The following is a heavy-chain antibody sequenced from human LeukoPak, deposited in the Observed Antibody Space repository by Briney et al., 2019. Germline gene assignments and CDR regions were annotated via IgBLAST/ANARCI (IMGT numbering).Heavy chain of an antibody. Sequence: GESLKISCKGSGYSFTTYWIGWVRQMPGKGLECMGVIYPGDSDTRYSPSFQGQVAISADKSINTAYLQWSSLKASDTAMYYCARHQYSGTFYNAFDIWGQGTMVIVSS. CDR3: ARHQYSGTFYNAFDI. D-gene: IGHD1-26*01. CDR1: GYSFTTYW. CDR2: IYPGDSDT. J-gene: IGHJ3*02. V-gene: IGHV5-51*01.